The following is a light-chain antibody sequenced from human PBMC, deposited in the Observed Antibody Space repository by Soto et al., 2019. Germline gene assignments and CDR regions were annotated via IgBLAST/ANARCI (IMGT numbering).Light chain of an antibody. Sequence: EVVLTQSPATLSMSPGERVTLSCRASQSVSTFVAWYQHKPGQAPRPVIYDTFKRAPGVPDRFSGGGSGTDFSLTISSLEPEDFAVSYCQQRARWPMPFGQGTRLELK. CDR1: QSVSTF. V-gene: IGKV3-11*01. J-gene: IGKJ5*01. CDR2: DTF. CDR3: QQRARWPMP.